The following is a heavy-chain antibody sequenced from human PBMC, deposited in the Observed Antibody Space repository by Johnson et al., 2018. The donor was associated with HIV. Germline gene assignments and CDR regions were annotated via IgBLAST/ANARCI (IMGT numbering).Heavy chain of an antibody. D-gene: IGHD1-26*01. CDR1: GFTFSSFD. V-gene: IGHV3-13*01. Sequence: VQLVESGGGLVQPGGSLRLSCAASGFTFSSFDMRWVRQATGKGLQWFSVIGPAGDTYYPGSVNGRFTISRENAKHSLYLQMNSLRAEDTAVYYCAKDLFTEREDDAFDIWGQGTMVTVSS. CDR3: AKDLFTEREDDAFDI. CDR2: IGPAGDT. J-gene: IGHJ3*02.